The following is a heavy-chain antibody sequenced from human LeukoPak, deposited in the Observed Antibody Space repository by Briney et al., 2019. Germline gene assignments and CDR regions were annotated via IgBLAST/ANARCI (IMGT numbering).Heavy chain of an antibody. CDR1: GGSFSGYY. Sequence: SETLSLTCAVYGGSFSGYYWSWIRQPPGKGLEWIGEINHSGSTNYNPSLKSRVTISVDTSKNQSSLKLSSVTAADTAVYYCARGSLRYGSDPSDAFDIWGQGTMVTVSS. J-gene: IGHJ3*02. CDR2: INHSGST. D-gene: IGHD3-10*01. CDR3: ARGSLRYGSDPSDAFDI. V-gene: IGHV4-34*01.